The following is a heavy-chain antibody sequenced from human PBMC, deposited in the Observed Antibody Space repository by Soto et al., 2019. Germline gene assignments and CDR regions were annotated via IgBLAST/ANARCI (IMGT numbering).Heavy chain of an antibody. CDR3: ARGPDCSSTSCYLFDY. Sequence: PSETLSLTCTVSGGSISSGGYYWSWIRQHPGKGLEWIGYIYYSGSTYYNPSLKSRVTISVDTSKNQFSLKLSSVTAADTAVYYCARGPDCSSTSCYLFDYWGQGTLVTVSS. V-gene: IGHV4-31*03. CDR2: IYYSGST. CDR1: GGSISSGGYY. D-gene: IGHD2-2*01. J-gene: IGHJ4*02.